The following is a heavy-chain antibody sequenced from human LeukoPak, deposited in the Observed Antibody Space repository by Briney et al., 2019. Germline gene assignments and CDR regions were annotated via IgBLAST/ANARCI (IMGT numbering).Heavy chain of an antibody. CDR2: IYYSGST. V-gene: IGHV4-39*07. CDR3: ARVGYYYDSSGYYSGSFDY. J-gene: IGHJ4*02. CDR1: GGSISSSSYY. D-gene: IGHD3-22*01. Sequence: PSETLSLTCTVSGGSISSSSYYWGWIRQPPGKGLEWIGSIYYSGSTYYNPSLKSRVTISVDTSKNQLSLKLSSVTAADTAVYYCARVGYYYDSSGYYSGSFDYWGQGTLVTVSS.